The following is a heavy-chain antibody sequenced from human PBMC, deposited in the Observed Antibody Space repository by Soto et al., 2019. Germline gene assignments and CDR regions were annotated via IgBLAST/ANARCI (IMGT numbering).Heavy chain of an antibody. CDR1: GFTFSSYG. CDR3: ARDPRLLWFGELSRPLYYYYYMDV. V-gene: IGHV3-33*01. CDR2: IWYDGSNK. D-gene: IGHD3-10*01. J-gene: IGHJ6*03. Sequence: QVQLVESGGGVVQPGRSLRLSCAASGFTFSSYGMHWVRQAPGKGLEWVAVIWYDGSNKYYADSVKGRFTISRDNSKNTLYLQMTSLRAEDTALYYCARDPRLLWFGELSRPLYYYYYMDVWGKGTTVTVSS.